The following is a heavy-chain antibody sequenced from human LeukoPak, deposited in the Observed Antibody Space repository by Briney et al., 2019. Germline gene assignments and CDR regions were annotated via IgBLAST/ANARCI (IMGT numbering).Heavy chain of an antibody. V-gene: IGHV4-61*02. J-gene: IGHJ4*02. D-gene: IGHD6-19*01. CDR3: ARERLAVAGHYFDY. Sequence: SETLSLTCTVSGGSISSGIYYWSWIRQPAGKGLERIGRIYTSGSTNYNPSLKSRVTISVDTSKNQFSLKLSSVTAADTAVYYCARERLAVAGHYFDYWGQGTLVTVSS. CDR2: IYTSGST. CDR1: GGSISSGIYY.